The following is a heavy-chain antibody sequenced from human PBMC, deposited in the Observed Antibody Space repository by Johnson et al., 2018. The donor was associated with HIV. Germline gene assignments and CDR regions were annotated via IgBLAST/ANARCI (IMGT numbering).Heavy chain of an antibody. D-gene: IGHD6-19*01. Sequence: VQLVESGGGVVQPGGSLRLSCAASGFTFSDHYMDWVRQAPGKGLEWVGRIKSKTDGGTTDYAAPVKVRFTISRDDSKNTLYLQMNSLKTEDTAVYYCTTLGWYDAFDIWGQGTMVTVAS. CDR1: GFTFSDHY. CDR2: IKSKTDGGTT. CDR3: TTLGWYDAFDI. J-gene: IGHJ3*02. V-gene: IGHV3-15*01.